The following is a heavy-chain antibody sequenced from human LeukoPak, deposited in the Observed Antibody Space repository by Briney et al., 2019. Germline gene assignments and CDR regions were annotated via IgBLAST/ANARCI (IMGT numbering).Heavy chain of an antibody. V-gene: IGHV4-39*07. D-gene: IGHD1-26*01. CDR1: GGSISSSSYY. J-gene: IGHJ2*01. CDR2: IYYSGST. Sequence: SETLSLTCTVSGGSISSSSYYWGWIRQPPGKGLEWIGSIYYSGSTYYNPSLKSRVTISVDTSKNQFSLKLSSVTAADTAVYYCALMLHSGSYWYFDLWGRGTLVTVSS. CDR3: ALMLHSGSYWYFDL.